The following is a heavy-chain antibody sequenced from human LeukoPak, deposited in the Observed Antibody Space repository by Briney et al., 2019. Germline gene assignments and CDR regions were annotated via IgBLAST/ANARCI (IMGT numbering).Heavy chain of an antibody. CDR2: IRQDGGEK. Sequence: GGSLRLSCAASGFTFSSYWMNWVRQAPGKGLEWVASIRQDGGEKSYVDSVKGRFTISRDNTKNSLYLQINSLRAEDTAVYYCARDGTAAGLYFDLWGQGTLVTVSS. CDR3: ARDGTAAGLYFDL. D-gene: IGHD6-13*01. J-gene: IGHJ4*01. CDR1: GFTFSSYW. V-gene: IGHV3-7*01.